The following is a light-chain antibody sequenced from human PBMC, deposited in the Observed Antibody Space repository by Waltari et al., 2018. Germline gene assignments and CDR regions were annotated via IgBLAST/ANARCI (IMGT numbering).Light chain of an antibody. CDR1: QNINTY. Sequence: DIQMPQSPSTLSASVGDRVTITCRASQNINTYLAWYQHKPGKAPKLLIYGGSTLESGVPLRFSGSGSGTEFTLTISSLQPDDFATYYCQRYNSYSNTFGQGTKLEIK. CDR2: GGS. CDR3: QRYNSYSNT. J-gene: IGKJ2*01. V-gene: IGKV1-5*01.